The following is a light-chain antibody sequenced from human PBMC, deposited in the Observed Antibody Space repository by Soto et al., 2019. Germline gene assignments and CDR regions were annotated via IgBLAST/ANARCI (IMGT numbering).Light chain of an antibody. Sequence: EIVLTQSPGTLSLSPGERATLSCRASQSVSSTYLAWYQQKRGPPPRLLIYGASSRATGIPARFSGGGSGTDFTLTISRLEPEDFAVYYCQHYGSSPRTFGQGTKVEIK. V-gene: IGKV3-20*01. CDR2: GAS. CDR3: QHYGSSPRT. CDR1: QSVSSTY. J-gene: IGKJ1*01.